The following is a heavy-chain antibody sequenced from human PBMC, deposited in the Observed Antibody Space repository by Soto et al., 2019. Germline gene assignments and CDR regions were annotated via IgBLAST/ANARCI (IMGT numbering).Heavy chain of an antibody. CDR1: GFTFSSYS. D-gene: IGHD6-13*01. J-gene: IGHJ5*02. V-gene: IGHV3-48*02. CDR3: ARDSPYSSSRYDLNWFDP. Sequence: EVQLVESGGGLVQPGGSLRLSCAASGFTFSSYSMNWVRQAPGKGLEWVSYISSSSSTIYYADSVKGRFTISRDNAKNSLYLQMNRLRDEDTAVYYCARDSPYSSSRYDLNWFDPWGQGTLVTVSS. CDR2: ISSSSSTI.